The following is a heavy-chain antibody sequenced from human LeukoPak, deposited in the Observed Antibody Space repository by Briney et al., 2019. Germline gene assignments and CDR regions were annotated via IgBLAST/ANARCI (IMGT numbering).Heavy chain of an antibody. CDR2: ISSSSSTI. D-gene: IGHD3-22*01. V-gene: IGHV3-48*04. Sequence: GGSLRLSCAASGFTFSSYSMNWVRQAPGKGLEWVSYISSSSSTIYYADSVKGRFTISRDNAKNSLYLQMNSLRAEDTAVYYCARDLARGYYDSPDWGQGTLVTVSS. J-gene: IGHJ4*02. CDR1: GFTFSSYS. CDR3: ARDLARGYYDSPD.